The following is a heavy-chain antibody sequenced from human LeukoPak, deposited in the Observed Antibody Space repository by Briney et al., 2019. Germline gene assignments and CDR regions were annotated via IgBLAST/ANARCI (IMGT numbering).Heavy chain of an antibody. V-gene: IGHV3-21*01. CDR2: ITSTGTYI. Sequence: GGSLRLSCAASGFSFSDYNMNWVRQAPGKALEWVSSITSTGTYIFYGDSVKGRFTISRDNAKNSLYLQMNGLRAEDTAVYYCARDPYSGNYGAYYYYYMDVWGKGTTVTLSS. CDR3: ARDPYSGNYGAYYYYYMDV. J-gene: IGHJ6*03. D-gene: IGHD1-26*01. CDR1: GFSFSDYN.